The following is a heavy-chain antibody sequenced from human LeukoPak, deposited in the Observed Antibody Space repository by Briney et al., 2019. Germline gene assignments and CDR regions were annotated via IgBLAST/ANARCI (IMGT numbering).Heavy chain of an antibody. Sequence: SETLSLTCTVSGGSISSSSYYWGWIRQPPGKGLEWIGSIYYSGSTYYNPSLKSRVTISVDTSKNQFSLKLSSVTAADTAVYYCARSPFPVSDVDYWGQGTLVTVSS. V-gene: IGHV4-39*07. CDR2: IYYSGST. CDR3: ARSPFPVSDVDY. CDR1: GGSISSSSYY. J-gene: IGHJ4*02.